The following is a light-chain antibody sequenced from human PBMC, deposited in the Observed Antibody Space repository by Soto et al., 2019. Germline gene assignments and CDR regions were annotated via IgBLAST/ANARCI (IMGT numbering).Light chain of an antibody. V-gene: IGLV2-8*01. CDR2: EVS. J-gene: IGLJ1*01. Sequence: QSVLTQPPSASGSPGQSVTISCTGTSSDVGGYNYVSWYQQHPDKAPKLMIYEVSKRPSGVPDRFSGSKSGNTASLTVSGLQAEDEADYYCSSYAGSNNFPYVFGTGTKLTVL. CDR3: SSYAGSNNFPYV. CDR1: SSDVGGYNY.